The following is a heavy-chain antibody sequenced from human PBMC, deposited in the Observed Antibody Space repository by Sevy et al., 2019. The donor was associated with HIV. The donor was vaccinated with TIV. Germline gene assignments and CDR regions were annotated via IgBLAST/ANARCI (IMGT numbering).Heavy chain of an antibody. V-gene: IGHV4-39*01. CDR1: GGSISSGTYY. D-gene: IGHD2-21*02. CDR2: IYYGGTS. J-gene: IGHJ4*02. CDR3: ARGGGNSEWGYYFDF. Sequence: SETLSLTCTVSGGSISSGTYYRGWIRQPPGKGLEWIGNIYYGGTSYYNPSLKSRVTISVDTSKNQFSLNLRSVTAADTAVFYCARGGGNSEWGYYFDFWGQGTLVTVSS.